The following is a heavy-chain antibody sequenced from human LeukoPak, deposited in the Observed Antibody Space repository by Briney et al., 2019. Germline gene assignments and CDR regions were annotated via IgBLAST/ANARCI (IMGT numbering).Heavy chain of an antibody. CDR1: GFTFSSYD. J-gene: IGHJ4*02. D-gene: IGHD6-19*01. Sequence: PGRSLRLSCAASGFTFSSYDMHWVRQAPGKGLEWVAVIWYDGSNKYYADSVKGRFTISRDNSKNTLYLQMNSLRAEDTAVYYCAKGGQWLADYYFDYWGQGTLVTVSS. V-gene: IGHV3-33*06. CDR3: AKGGQWLADYYFDY. CDR2: IWYDGSNK.